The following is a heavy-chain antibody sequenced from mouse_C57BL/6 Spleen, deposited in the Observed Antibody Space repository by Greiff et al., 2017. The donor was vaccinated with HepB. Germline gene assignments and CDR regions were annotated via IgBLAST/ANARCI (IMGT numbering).Heavy chain of an antibody. CDR2: IDPSDSET. Sequence: VQLQQPGAELVRPGSSVKLSCKASGYTFTSYWMHWVKQRPIQGLEWIGNIDPSDSETHYNQKFKDKATLTVDKSSSTAYMQLSSLTSEDSAVYYCARVYYDYAAWFAYWGQGTLVTVSA. V-gene: IGHV1-52*01. CDR1: GYTFTSYW. CDR3: ARVYYDYAAWFAY. J-gene: IGHJ3*01. D-gene: IGHD2-4*01.